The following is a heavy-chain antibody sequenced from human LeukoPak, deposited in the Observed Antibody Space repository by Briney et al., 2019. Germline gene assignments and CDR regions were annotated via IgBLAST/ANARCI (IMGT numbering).Heavy chain of an antibody. Sequence: SETLSLTCTVSGGSISSGDYCWSWIRQPPGKGLEWIGYIYYSGSTYYNPSLKSRVTISVDTSKNQFSLKLSPVTAADTAVYYCARDHYDFWSGYYGWFDPWGQGTLVTVSS. CDR1: GGSISSGDYC. CDR2: IYYSGST. D-gene: IGHD3-3*01. CDR3: ARDHYDFWSGYYGWFDP. V-gene: IGHV4-30-4*08. J-gene: IGHJ5*02.